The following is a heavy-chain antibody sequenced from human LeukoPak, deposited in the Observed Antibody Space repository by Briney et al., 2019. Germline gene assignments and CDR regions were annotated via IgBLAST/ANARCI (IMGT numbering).Heavy chain of an antibody. CDR3: ASERRVWLPESWY. CDR1: GGSISSYY. V-gene: IGHV4-59*01. D-gene: IGHD1-14*01. J-gene: IGHJ4*02. Sequence: KPSETLSLTCTVSGGSISSYYWSWIRQPPGKGLEWIGYIYYSGSTNYNPSLKSRVTISVDTSKNQFSLHLSSVTAADTAVYYCASERRVWLPESWYRGQGNLVTVSS. CDR2: IYYSGST.